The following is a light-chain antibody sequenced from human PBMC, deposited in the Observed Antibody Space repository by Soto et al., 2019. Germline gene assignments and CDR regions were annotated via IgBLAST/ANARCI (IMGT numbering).Light chain of an antibody. J-gene: IGKJ2*01. CDR3: QQFYYYPHT. Sequence: IQMTQSASSLSASVGDGVTLTCRASHTIATYLNWYQQKPGQVPEVLIYGASRLHVGVPSRFTGSGYGTDFTLTINNLQPEDFAIYYCQQFYYYPHTFGQGTKLEVK. CDR2: GAS. V-gene: IGKV1-39*01. CDR1: HTIATY.